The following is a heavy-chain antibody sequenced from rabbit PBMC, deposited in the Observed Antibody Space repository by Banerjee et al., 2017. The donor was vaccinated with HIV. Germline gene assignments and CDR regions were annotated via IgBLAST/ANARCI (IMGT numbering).Heavy chain of an antibody. CDR1: GFDFSSGW. D-gene: IGHD1-1*01. V-gene: IGHV1S47*01. Sequence: QEQVVESGGGLVQPEGSLTLTCKASGFDFSSGWMSWVRQAPGKGLESIGYINTGSGVTYYASWAKGRFTITRSTSLNTVTLQLNSLTAADTATYFCARNDGGSSGYQFNLWGPGTLVTVS. CDR2: INTGSGVT. CDR3: ARNDGGSSGYQFNL. J-gene: IGHJ4*01.